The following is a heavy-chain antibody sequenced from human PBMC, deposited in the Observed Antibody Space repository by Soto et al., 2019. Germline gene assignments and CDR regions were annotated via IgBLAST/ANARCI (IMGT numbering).Heavy chain of an antibody. Sequence: PSETLSLTCAVSGGSISSGGYSWSWIRQPPGKGLEWIGYIYHSGSTYYNPSLKSRVTISVDRSKNQFSLKLSSVTAADTAVYFCAIAYYDSWSGYSYYFDSWGQGTLV. J-gene: IGHJ4*02. CDR2: IYHSGST. D-gene: IGHD3-3*01. V-gene: IGHV4-30-2*01. CDR3: AIAYYDSWSGYSYYFDS. CDR1: GGSISSGGYS.